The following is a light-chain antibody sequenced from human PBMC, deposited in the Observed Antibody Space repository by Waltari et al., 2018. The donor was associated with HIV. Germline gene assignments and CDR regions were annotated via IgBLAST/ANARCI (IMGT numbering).Light chain of an antibody. CDR2: EVS. J-gene: IGLJ1*01. Sequence: QSALTQPRSVSGSPGQSVTISCPGTSRDVGGYNSVSWYQQPPGKAPKLLIYEVSKWPSGVPDRFAGSKSGNTASLTISGLRADDEADYYCCSYGGTYNVFGTGTKVTIL. CDR3: CSYGGTYNV. CDR1: SRDVGGYNS. V-gene: IGLV2-11*01.